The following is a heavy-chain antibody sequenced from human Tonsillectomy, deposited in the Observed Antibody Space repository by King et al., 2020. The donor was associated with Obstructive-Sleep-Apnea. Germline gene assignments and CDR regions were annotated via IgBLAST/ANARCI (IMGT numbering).Heavy chain of an antibody. CDR3: ARAPLYCGGDCHHLDF. Sequence: VQLVESGAEVKKPGASVKVSCKASGYTFTGYYVHWVRQAPGQGLEWMGWINPNNGGTNYAQKFQGRVTMTRDTSISTAYMELSRLRSDDTAVYYCARAPLYCGGDCHHLDFWGQGTLVTVSS. V-gene: IGHV1-2*02. J-gene: IGHJ4*02. CDR2: INPNNGGT. D-gene: IGHD2-21*02. CDR1: GYTFTGYY.